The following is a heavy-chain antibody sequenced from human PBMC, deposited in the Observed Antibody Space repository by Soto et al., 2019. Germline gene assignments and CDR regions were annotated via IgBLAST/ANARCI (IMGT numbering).Heavy chain of an antibody. CDR2: IKPDESEK. CDR1: GFTFSDSW. J-gene: IGHJ5*02. CDR3: VRGGSNYAS. D-gene: IGHD4-4*01. Sequence: EVQLVESGGGLVQPGGSLRLSCTASGFTFSDSWMTWVRQAPGKGLEWVARIKPDESEKKYADSVKGRFSISRDNAKNSMYLQMASLRGEDTAVYYCVRGGSNYASWGQGTIVTVSS. V-gene: IGHV3-7*01.